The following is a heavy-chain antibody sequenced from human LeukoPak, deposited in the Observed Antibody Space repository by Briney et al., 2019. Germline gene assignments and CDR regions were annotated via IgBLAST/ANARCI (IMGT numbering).Heavy chain of an antibody. CDR1: GGSFSGYY. CDR2: INHSGST. D-gene: IGHD3-22*01. CDR3: ARGKRNHYDSSGYYYNWFDP. V-gene: IGHV4-34*01. J-gene: IGHJ5*02. Sequence: PSETLSLTCAVYGGSFSGYYWSWIRQPPGKGLEWIGEINHSGSTNYNPSLKSRVTISVDTSKNQFSLKLSSVTAADTAVYYCARGKRNHYDSSGYYYNWFDPWGQGTLVTVSS.